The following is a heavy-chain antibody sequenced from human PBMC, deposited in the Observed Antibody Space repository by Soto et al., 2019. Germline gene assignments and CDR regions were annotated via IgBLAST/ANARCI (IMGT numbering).Heavy chain of an antibody. CDR3: VRERSGYSYADS. CDR2: ISGSGAIT. D-gene: IGHD5-18*01. V-gene: IGHV3-23*01. J-gene: IGHJ4*02. Sequence: EVQLLDSGGGLVQPGGSLRLSCAASGFTFSSYAMSWVRQAPGKGLGWVSAISGSGAITYYADSVKGRFTISRDNSKNTLYLQMNSLRAEDSAMYYCVRERSGYSYADSWGQGTLVTVSS. CDR1: GFTFSSYA.